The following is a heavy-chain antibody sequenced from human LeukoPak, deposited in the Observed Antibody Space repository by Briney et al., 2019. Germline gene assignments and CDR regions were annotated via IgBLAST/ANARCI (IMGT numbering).Heavy chain of an antibody. Sequence: GESLKISCKVFGNSFPPYGIPWVRQRPGKGWDGMGIIYPGDSDTTYSPSFQGQVTISADKSISTAYLQWSSLKASDTAMYYCARPGYYYNAMDVWGQGTTVTASS. CDR3: ARPGYYYNAMDV. CDR1: GNSFPPYG. J-gene: IGHJ6*02. V-gene: IGHV5-51*01. CDR2: IYPGDSDT.